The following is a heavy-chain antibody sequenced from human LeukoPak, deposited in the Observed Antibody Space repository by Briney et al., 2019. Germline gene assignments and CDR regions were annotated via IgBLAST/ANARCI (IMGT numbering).Heavy chain of an antibody. D-gene: IGHD2-2*01. CDR2: IRYDGSNK. V-gene: IGHV3-30*02. J-gene: IGHJ6*02. Sequence: GGSLRLSCAASGFTFSSYGMHWVRQAPGKGLERVAFIRYDGSNKYYADSVKGRFTISRDNSKNTLYLQMNSLRAEDTAVYYCAKDLRRYCSSTSCPRTNYYYYYGMDVWGQGTTVTVSS. CDR3: AKDLRRYCSSTSCPRTNYYYYYGMDV. CDR1: GFTFSSYG.